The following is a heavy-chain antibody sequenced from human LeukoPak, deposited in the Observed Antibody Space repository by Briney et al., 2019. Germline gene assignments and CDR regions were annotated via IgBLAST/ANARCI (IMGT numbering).Heavy chain of an antibody. J-gene: IGHJ5*02. D-gene: IGHD3-16*01. CDR2: MNPNSGNT. CDR1: GYTFTSYD. CDR3: ARAFGGGRLNWFDP. V-gene: IGHV1-8*01. Sequence: ASVKVSCKASGYTFTSYDINWVRQATGQGLEWMGWMNPNSGNTGYAQKFQGRVTMTRNTSISTAYVELSSLRSEDTAVYYCARAFGGGRLNWFDPWGQGTLVTVSS.